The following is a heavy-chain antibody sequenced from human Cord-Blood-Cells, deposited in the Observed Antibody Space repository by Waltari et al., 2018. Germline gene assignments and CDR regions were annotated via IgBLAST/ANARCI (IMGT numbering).Heavy chain of an antibody. D-gene: IGHD3-10*01. Sequence: EVQLVESGGGLVQPGRSLRLSCAASGFTFDDYAMDWVRQAPGKGLEWVSGISWNSGSIGYADSVKGRFTISRDNAKNSLYLQMNSLRAEDTALYYCAKDIDGSGSYYFDYWGQGTLVTVSS. CDR2: ISWNSGSI. J-gene: IGHJ4*02. CDR1: GFTFDDYA. CDR3: AKDIDGSGSYYFDY. V-gene: IGHV3-9*01.